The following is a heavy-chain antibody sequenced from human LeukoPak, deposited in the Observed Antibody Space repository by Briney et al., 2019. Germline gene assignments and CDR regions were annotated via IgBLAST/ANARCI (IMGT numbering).Heavy chain of an antibody. CDR2: IWYDGSNK. Sequence: GGSLRLSCAASGFTISSYGMHWVRQAPGKGLEWVAVIWYDGSNKYYADSVKGRFTISRDNSKNTLYLQMNSLRAEDTAVYYCVRVTHSSYSYGYGHGDYWGQGTLVTVSS. CDR1: GFTISSYG. D-gene: IGHD5-18*01. V-gene: IGHV3-33*01. J-gene: IGHJ4*02. CDR3: VRVTHSSYSYGYGHGDY.